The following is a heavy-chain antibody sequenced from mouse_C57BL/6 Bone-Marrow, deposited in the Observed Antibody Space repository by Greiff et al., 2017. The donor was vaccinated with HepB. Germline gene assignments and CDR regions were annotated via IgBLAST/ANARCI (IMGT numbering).Heavy chain of an antibody. CDR1: GFNIKDDY. Sequence: VQLQQSGAELVRPGASVKLSCTASGFNIKDDYMHWVKQRPEQGLEWIGWIDPENGDTEYASKFQGKATITADTSSNTAYLQISSLTSEDTAVYYCTTFITTEGGFAYWGQGTLVTVSA. CDR2: IDPENGDT. V-gene: IGHV14-4*01. CDR3: TTFITTEGGFAY. J-gene: IGHJ3*01. D-gene: IGHD1-1*01.